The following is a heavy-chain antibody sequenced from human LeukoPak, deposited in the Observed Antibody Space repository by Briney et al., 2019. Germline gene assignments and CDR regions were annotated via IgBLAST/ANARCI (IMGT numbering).Heavy chain of an antibody. CDR1: GFTFSTYD. V-gene: IGHV3-30*03. J-gene: IGHJ4*02. D-gene: IGHD1-26*01. Sequence: PGGSLRLSCAASGFTFSTYDMNWVRQAPGKGLEWVSFISYDGTNKYYADSVKGRFTISRDNSKNTLWLQLNGLRPEDTSIYYCARPGGELSFDYWGQGTLVTVSS. CDR2: ISYDGTNK. CDR3: ARPGGELSFDY.